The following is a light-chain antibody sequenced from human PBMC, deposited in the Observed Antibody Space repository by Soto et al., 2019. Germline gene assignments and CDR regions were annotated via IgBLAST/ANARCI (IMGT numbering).Light chain of an antibody. CDR1: SSDVGGYNY. CDR2: DVS. CDR3: CSYAGSYTGV. Sequence: SALTQPRSVSGSPGQSVTISCTGTSSDVGGYNYVSWYQQYPGKAPKLMIYDVSKRPSGVPDRFSGSKSGNTASLTISGLQAEDEADYYCCSYAGSYTGVFGGGTKVTVL. V-gene: IGLV2-11*01. J-gene: IGLJ2*01.